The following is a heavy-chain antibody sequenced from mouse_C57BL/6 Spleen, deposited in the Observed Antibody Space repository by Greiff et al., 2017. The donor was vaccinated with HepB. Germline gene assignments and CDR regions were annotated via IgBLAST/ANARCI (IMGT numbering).Heavy chain of an antibody. V-gene: IGHV1-55*01. CDR1: GYTFTSYW. D-gene: IGHD1-1*01. Sequence: QVQLQQPGAELVKPGASVKMSCKASGYTFTSYWITWVKQRPGQGLEWIGDIYPGSGSTNYNEKFKSKATLTVDTSSSTAYMQLSSLTSEDSAVYYCARGITTVVEDAMDYWGQGTSVTVSS. CDR3: ARGITTVVEDAMDY. J-gene: IGHJ4*01. CDR2: IYPGSGST.